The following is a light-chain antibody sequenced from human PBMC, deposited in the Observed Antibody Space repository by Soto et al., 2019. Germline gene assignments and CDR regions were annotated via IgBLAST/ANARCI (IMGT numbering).Light chain of an antibody. CDR3: QQRSNWQYP. V-gene: IGKV3-11*01. J-gene: IGKJ2*01. CDR1: QSVSVY. CDR2: DAS. Sequence: EIVLTQSPATLSSSPGERPSRSCRASQSVSVYFAWYQQKTGQAPRLLIYDASYRAPGIPARFSGSGSGTDFTLTISSLQPEDFAVYYCQQRSNWQYPFGQGTKVDIK.